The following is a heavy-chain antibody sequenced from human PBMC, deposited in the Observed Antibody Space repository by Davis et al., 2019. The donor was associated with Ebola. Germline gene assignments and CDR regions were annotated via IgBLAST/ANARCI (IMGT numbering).Heavy chain of an antibody. CDR3: ARDPPQSGGYV. J-gene: IGHJ4*02. Sequence: GESLKISCAASGFTFSSYAMSWVRQAPGKGLEWVSYISSSGSTIYYADSVKGRFTISRDNAKNSLYLQMNSLRAEDTAVYYCARDPPQSGGYVWGQGTLVTVSS. V-gene: IGHV3-48*04. CDR2: ISSSGSTI. D-gene: IGHD5-12*01. CDR1: GFTFSSYA.